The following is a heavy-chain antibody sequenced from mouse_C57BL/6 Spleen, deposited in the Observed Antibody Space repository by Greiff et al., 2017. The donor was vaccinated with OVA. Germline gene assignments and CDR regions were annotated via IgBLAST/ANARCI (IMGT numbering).Heavy chain of an antibody. CDR2: IDPSDSET. D-gene: IGHD2-4*01. Sequence: QVQLQQPGAELVRPGSSVKLSCKASGYTFTSYWMHWVKQRPIQGLEWIGNIDPSDSETHYNQKFKDKATLTVDKSSSTAYMQLSSLTSEDSAVYYCARGLRRGDYAMDYWGQGTSVTVSS. CDR3: ARGLRRGDYAMDY. J-gene: IGHJ4*01. V-gene: IGHV1-52*01. CDR1: GYTFTSYW.